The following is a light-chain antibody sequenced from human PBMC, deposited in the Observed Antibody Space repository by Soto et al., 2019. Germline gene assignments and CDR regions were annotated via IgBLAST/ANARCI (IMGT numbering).Light chain of an antibody. J-gene: IGLJ1*01. CDR2: RNN. CDR1: SSNIGSNY. CDR3: AAWDDSLSGFYV. Sequence: QSVLTQPPSASGAPGQGVTIFCYGSSSNIGSNYVYWYQQLPGTAPKLLIYRNNQRPSGVPDRFSGSKSGTSASLAISGLRSEDEADYYCAAWDDSLSGFYVFGTGTKFTVL. V-gene: IGLV1-47*01.